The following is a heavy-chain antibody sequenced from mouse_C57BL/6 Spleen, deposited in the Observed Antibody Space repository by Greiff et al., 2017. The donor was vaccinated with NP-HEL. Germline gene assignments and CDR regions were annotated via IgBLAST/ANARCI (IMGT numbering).Heavy chain of an antibody. D-gene: IGHD2-1*01. CDR1: GYTFTDYY. J-gene: IGHJ1*03. V-gene: IGHV1-76*01. CDR3: ARSGYGNYGGYFDV. Sequence: QVQLQQSGAELVRPGASVKLSCKASGYTFTDYYINWVKQRPGQGLEWIARIYPGSGNTYYNEKFKGKATLTAEKSSSTAYMQLSSLTSEDSAVYFCARSGYGNYGGYFDVWGTGTTVTVSS. CDR2: IYPGSGNT.